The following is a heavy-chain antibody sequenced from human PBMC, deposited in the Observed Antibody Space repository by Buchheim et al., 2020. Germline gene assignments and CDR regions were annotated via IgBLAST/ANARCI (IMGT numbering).Heavy chain of an antibody. CDR3: ARASTTVNYYYYGMDV. J-gene: IGHJ6*02. CDR2: ISYDGSNK. Sequence: QVRLVESGGGVVQPGRSLRLSCAASGFTFSSYAMHWVRQAPGKGLEWVAVISYDGSNKYYADSVKGRFTISRDNSKNTLYLQMNSLRAEDTAVYYCARASTTVNYYYYGMDVWGQGTT. CDR1: GFTFSSYA. V-gene: IGHV3-30-3*01. D-gene: IGHD4-11*01.